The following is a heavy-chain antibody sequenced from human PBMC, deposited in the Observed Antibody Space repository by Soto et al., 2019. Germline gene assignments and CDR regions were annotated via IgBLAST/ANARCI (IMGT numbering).Heavy chain of an antibody. J-gene: IGHJ6*02. V-gene: IGHV3-7*01. CDR3: ARGKFIAARSRYYYGVDV. CDR2: IKQDGGEK. Sequence: GGSLRLSCAASGFTFSAYWMSWVRQAPGKGLEWVANIKQDGGEKYYLDSVKGRFTISRDNAKNSLYLQMNSLRAEDTAVYYCARGKFIAARSRYYYGVDVWGQGTTVTVSS. CDR1: GFTFSAYW. D-gene: IGHD6-6*01.